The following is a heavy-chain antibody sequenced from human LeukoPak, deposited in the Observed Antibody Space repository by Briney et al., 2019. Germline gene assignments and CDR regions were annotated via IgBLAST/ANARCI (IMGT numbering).Heavy chain of an antibody. V-gene: IGHV4-59*01. CDR1: GGSISSYY. Sequence: PSETLSLTCTVSGGSISSYYWSWIRRPPGKGLEWIGYIYYSGSTNYNPSLKSRVTISVDTSKNQFPLKLSSVTAADTAVYYCARGSVAGSRTFDYWGQGTLVTVSS. CDR2: IYYSGST. J-gene: IGHJ4*02. D-gene: IGHD6-19*01. CDR3: ARGSVAGSRTFDY.